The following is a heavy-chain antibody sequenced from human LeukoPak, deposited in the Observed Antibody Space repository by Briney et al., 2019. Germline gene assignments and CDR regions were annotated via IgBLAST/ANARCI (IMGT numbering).Heavy chain of an antibody. CDR1: GGTFGSHT. V-gene: IGHV1-69*02. CDR3: ASLYYDNSGYFSWLDP. CDR2: VIPVLGMA. D-gene: IGHD3-22*01. J-gene: IGHJ5*02. Sequence: GASVKVSCKASGGTFGSHTISWVRQAPGQGLEWVGRVIPVLGMATHAQSFQGRVTITADKSTSTAYMELGSLRPEDTAVYYCASLYYDNSGYFSWLDPWGQGTLVTVSS.